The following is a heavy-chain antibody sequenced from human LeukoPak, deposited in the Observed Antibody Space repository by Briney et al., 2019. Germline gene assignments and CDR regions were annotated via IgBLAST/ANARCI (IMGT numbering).Heavy chain of an antibody. V-gene: IGHV1-18*01. D-gene: IGHD3-22*01. J-gene: IGHJ5*02. CDR2: ISAYNGNT. CDR3: AREGYYYDSSGYYSSWLDP. Sequence: ASVKVSCKASGYTFTNYGITWVRQAPGQGLEWMGWISAYNGNTNYAQTLQGRVTMTTDTSTSTAYMELRSLRPDDTAVYYCAREGYYYDSSGYYSSWLDPWGQGTLVTVSS. CDR1: GYTFTNYG.